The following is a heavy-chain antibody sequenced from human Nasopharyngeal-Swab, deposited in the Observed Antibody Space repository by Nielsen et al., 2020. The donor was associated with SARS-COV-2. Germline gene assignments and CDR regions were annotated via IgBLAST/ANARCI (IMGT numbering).Heavy chain of an antibody. CDR3: ARLFPDYYDSSGDFDY. J-gene: IGHJ4*02. CDR2: IYPGDSDT. D-gene: IGHD3-22*01. V-gene: IGHV5-51*01. Sequence: GGSLRLSCKGSGYNFTTYWIGWVRQMPGKGLEWMGIIYPGDSDTRYSPSFQGQVTISADKSISTAYLQWSSLKASDTAMYYCARLFPDYYDSSGDFDYWGQGTLVTVSS. CDR1: GYNFTTYW.